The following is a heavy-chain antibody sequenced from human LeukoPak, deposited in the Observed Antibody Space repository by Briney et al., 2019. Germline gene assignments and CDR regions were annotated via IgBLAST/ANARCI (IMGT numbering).Heavy chain of an antibody. D-gene: IGHD3-10*01. Sequence: GGSLRLSCAASGFTFSNAWMSWVRQAPGKGLEWVGRIKSKTDGGTTDYAAPVKGRFTISRDDSKNTLRLQMNSLKTEDTAVYYCTTDISLWFGEYHDYWGQGTLVTVSS. J-gene: IGHJ4*02. V-gene: IGHV3-15*01. CDR3: TTDISLWFGEYHDY. CDR2: IKSKTDGGTT. CDR1: GFTFSNAW.